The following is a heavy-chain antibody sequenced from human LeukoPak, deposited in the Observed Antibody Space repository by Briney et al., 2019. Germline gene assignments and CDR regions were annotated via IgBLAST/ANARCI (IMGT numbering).Heavy chain of an antibody. Sequence: GGSLGLSCAASGFTVNSNYLSWVRQAPGKGLEWVSTLYNTGNTYYADSVKGRFSIYRDNSKNTLFLQMNSLRAEDTAVYYCARLTPAAGRLYFVDWGPGTLVTVSS. CDR2: LYNTGNT. D-gene: IGHD6-13*01. V-gene: IGHV3-53*01. CDR1: GFTVNSNY. J-gene: IGHJ4*02. CDR3: ARLTPAAGRLYFVD.